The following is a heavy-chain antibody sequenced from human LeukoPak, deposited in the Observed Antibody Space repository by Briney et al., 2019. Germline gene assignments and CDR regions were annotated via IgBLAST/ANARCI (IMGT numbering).Heavy chain of an antibody. CDR3: ARLANILTGYTSGAFDI. CDR2: IYPGDSDT. CDR1: GYSFTSYW. V-gene: IGHV5-51*01. J-gene: IGHJ3*02. Sequence: GESLKISCKGSGYSFTSYWIGWVRQMPGKGLEWMGIIYPGDSDTRYSPSFQGQVTISADKSISTAYLQWSSLKASDTAMYYCARLANILTGYTSGAFDIWGQGTMVTVSS. D-gene: IGHD3-9*01.